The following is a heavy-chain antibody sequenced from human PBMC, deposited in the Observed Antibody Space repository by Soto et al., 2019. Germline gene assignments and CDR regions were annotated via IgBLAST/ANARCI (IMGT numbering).Heavy chain of an antibody. V-gene: IGHV1-46*03. CDR1: GYTFTSYY. CDR2: INPSGGST. Sequence: GASVKVSCKSSGYTFTSYYMHCVRQAPGQGLEWMGIINPSGGSTSYAQKFQGRVTMTRDTSTSTVYMELSSLRSEDTAVYYCARVGYCSGGSCYSGYFQHWGQGTLVTVSS. D-gene: IGHD2-15*01. J-gene: IGHJ1*01. CDR3: ARVGYCSGGSCYSGYFQH.